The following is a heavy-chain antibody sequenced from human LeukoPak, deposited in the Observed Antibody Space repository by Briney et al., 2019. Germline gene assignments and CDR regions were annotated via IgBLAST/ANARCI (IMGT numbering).Heavy chain of an antibody. V-gene: IGHV4-34*01. D-gene: IGHD2-2*01. J-gene: IGHJ3*02. CDR2: INHSGST. CDR1: GGSFSGYY. Sequence: PSETLSLTCAVYGGSFSGYYWSWIRQPPGKGLECIGEINHSGSTNYNPSLKSRVTISVDTSKNQFSLKLSSVTAADTAVYYCARDDHCSSTSCYRGALGVFDIWGQGTMVTVSS. CDR3: ARDDHCSSTSCYRGALGVFDI.